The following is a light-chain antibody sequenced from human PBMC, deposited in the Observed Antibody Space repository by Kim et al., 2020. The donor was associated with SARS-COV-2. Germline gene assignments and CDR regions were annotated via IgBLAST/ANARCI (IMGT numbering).Light chain of an antibody. CDR2: GKN. CDR1: SLRSYY. CDR3: GTRDTNHNVI. Sequence: VAWGQTVRITCQGDSLRSYYETWYQKRPGQAPMLVIYGKNNRPSEIPVRFSGSSSGNTASLTITGSQAEDEADYYCGTRDTNHNVIFGGGTQLTVL. V-gene: IGLV3-19*01. J-gene: IGLJ2*01.